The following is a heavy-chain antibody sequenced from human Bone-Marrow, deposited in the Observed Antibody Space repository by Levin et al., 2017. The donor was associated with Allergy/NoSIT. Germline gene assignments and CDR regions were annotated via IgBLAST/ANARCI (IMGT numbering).Heavy chain of an antibody. J-gene: IGHJ6*02. CDR3: AASSFAYSSSGSVPEYYQYGMDV. CDR2: ISGNGDTT. D-gene: IGHD6-13*01. V-gene: IGHV3-23*01. CDR1: GFTFINHA. Sequence: LSLTCAASGFTFINHAMSWVRQAPGEGLEWVSAISGNGDTTYYADSVKGRFTISRDNSKNTLYLQMNSLRAEDPAVYYCAASSFAYSSSGSVPEYYQYGMDVWVQGTTVTVSS.